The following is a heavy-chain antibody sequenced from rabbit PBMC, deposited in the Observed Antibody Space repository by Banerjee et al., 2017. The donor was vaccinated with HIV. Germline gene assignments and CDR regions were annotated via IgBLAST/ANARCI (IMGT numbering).Heavy chain of an antibody. V-gene: IGHV1S7*01. J-gene: IGHJ4*01. Sequence: QLKETGGGLVQPGGSLTLSCKASGFDFSNYFMSWVRQAPGKGLEWIGIIYAGKGNTDYASWVNGRFTISRENTQNTVDLQMDSLTAADTATYFCVRNLYSGNNLWGQGTLVTVS. CDR1: GFDFSNYF. D-gene: IGHD1-1*01. CDR2: IYAGKGNT. CDR3: VRNLYSGNNL.